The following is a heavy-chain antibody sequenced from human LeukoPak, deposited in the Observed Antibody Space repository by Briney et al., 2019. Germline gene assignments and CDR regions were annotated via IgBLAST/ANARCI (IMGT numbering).Heavy chain of an antibody. CDR3: AILEGSYYYDSSGEGDAFDS. CDR2: INTNSGGT. D-gene: IGHD3-22*01. Sequence: ASVKVSCKASGYTFTGYYMHWVRQAPGQGLEWMGRINTNSGGTNYAQKFQGRVTMTRDTSISTAYMELSRLRSDDTAVYYCAILEGSYYYDSSGEGDAFDSGAKGQWSPSLQ. J-gene: IGHJ3*02. CDR1: GYTFTGYY. V-gene: IGHV1-2*06.